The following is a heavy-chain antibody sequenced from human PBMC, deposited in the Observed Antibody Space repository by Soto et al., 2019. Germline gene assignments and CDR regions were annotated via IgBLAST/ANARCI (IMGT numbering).Heavy chain of an antibody. V-gene: IGHV1-3*05. Sequence: QVQRVQSGAEEKKPGASVKVSCKASGYTFTTYAMHWVRQAPGQRLEWMGWINAGNGNTKYSQKFQGRVTITRDTSASTAYMELSSLRSEDTAVYYCARAVAVPADLDYWGQGTLVTVAS. CDR1: GYTFTTYA. J-gene: IGHJ4*02. CDR2: INAGNGNT. D-gene: IGHD6-19*01. CDR3: ARAVAVPADLDY.